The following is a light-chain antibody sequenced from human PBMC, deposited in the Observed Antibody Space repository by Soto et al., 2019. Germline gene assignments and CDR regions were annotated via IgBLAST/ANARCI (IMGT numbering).Light chain of an antibody. Sequence: QSALTQPASVSGSPGQSITISCTGTSSDVGSYNLVSWYQQHPGKAPKLMIYEGSKRPSGVSNRFSGSNSGNTASLTISGLQAEDEADYYCCSYAGSSTFSVLFGGGTKLTVL. CDR2: EGS. CDR3: CSYAGSSTFSVL. CDR1: SSDVGSYNL. J-gene: IGLJ2*01. V-gene: IGLV2-23*03.